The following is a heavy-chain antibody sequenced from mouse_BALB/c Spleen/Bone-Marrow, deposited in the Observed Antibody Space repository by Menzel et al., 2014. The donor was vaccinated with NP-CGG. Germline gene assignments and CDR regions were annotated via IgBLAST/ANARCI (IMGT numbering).Heavy chain of an antibody. CDR2: ISSGGSYT. Sequence: EVQGVESGGDLVKPGGSLKLSCAASGFTFSSYGMSWVRQTPDKRLEWVATISSGGSYTYYPDSVKGRFTISRDNAKNTLYLQMSSLKSEDTAMYYCARGGGAYYGNYRFAYWGQGTLVTVSA. J-gene: IGHJ3*01. V-gene: IGHV5-6*01. D-gene: IGHD2-10*01. CDR1: GFTFSSYG. CDR3: ARGGGAYYGNYRFAY.